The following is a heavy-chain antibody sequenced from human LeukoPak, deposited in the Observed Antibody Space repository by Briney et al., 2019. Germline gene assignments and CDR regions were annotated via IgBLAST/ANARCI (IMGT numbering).Heavy chain of an antibody. V-gene: IGHV4-34*01. CDR2: INHSGST. Sequence: SETLSLTCAVYGGSFSGYYWSWIRQPPGKGLEWSGEINHSGSTNYNPSLKSRVTISVDTSKNQFSLKLSSVTAADTAVYYCARDLLYPLDAFDIWGQGTMVTVSS. CDR3: ARDLLYPLDAFDI. J-gene: IGHJ3*02. D-gene: IGHD3-16*02. CDR1: GGSFSGYY.